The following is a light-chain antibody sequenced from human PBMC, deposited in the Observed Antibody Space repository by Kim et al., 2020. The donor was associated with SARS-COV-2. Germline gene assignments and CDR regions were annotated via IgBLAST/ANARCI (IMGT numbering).Light chain of an antibody. J-gene: IGKJ2*01. V-gene: IGKV1-9*01. CDR3: QQLNSYPHT. CDR1: QGISSY. Sequence: DIQLTQSPSFLSASVGDRVTITCRASQGISSYLAWYQQKPGKAPKLLIYAASTLQSVVPSRFSGSGSGTEFTLTISSLQPEDFATYYCQQLNSYPHTFGQGTKLEI. CDR2: AAS.